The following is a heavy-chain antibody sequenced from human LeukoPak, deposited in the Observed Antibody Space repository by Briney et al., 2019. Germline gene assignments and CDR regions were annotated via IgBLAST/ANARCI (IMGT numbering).Heavy chain of an antibody. CDR2: IYPGDSDT. Sequence: GESLKISCKGSGYSFTSYWIGWVRQMPGKGLEWMGIIYPGDSDTRYSPSFQGQVTISADKSISTAYLQWSSLKASDTAMYYCARHLAQAADGSSVYYYMDVWGKGTTVTVSS. CDR3: ARHLAQAADGSSVYYYMDV. CDR1: GYSFTSYW. J-gene: IGHJ6*03. D-gene: IGHD6-13*01. V-gene: IGHV5-51*01.